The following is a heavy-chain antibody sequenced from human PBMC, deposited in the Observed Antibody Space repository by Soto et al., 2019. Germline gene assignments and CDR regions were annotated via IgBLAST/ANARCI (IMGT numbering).Heavy chain of an antibody. D-gene: IGHD2-8*01. CDR1: GFTFTSSA. CDR2: IAVGSGYT. Sequence: VASVKVSCKASGFTFTSSAFQWVRQARGQRLEWIGWIAVGSGYTNYAQRFQDRVTLTRDMSTATTYMDLSRLTSEDTALYYCAADATAWQQMVPSDYWGQGTLVTVSS. CDR3: AADATAWQQMVPSDY. J-gene: IGHJ4*02. V-gene: IGHV1-58*01.